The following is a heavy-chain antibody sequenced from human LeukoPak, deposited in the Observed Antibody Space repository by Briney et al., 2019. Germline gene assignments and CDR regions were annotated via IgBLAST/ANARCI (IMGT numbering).Heavy chain of an antibody. D-gene: IGHD1-26*01. CDR1: GGSISSGDYY. CDR2: IYYTGST. J-gene: IGHJ4*02. CDR3: ARLVRGSGNYYIFDF. Sequence: SETLSLTCTVSGGSISSGDYYWSWIRQPPGKGLEWIGYIYYTGSTNYNPSLKSRVTISVDTSKNQFSLRLSSVTAADMAVYYCARLVRGSGNYYIFDFWGQGTLVTVSS. V-gene: IGHV4-61*08.